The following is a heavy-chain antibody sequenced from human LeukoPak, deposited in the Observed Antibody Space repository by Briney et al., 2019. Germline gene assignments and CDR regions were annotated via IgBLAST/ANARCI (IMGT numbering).Heavy chain of an antibody. CDR1: CVSICTSDNY. J-gene: IGHJ5*02. Sequence: PPGTPSLTRTVSCVSICTSDNYWGWRPDPPRKGLGWSGSIYYSDNTYYNPSLKSRVSISVDTSKNQFSLKLRCVTAADTAVYYCASAGGGWFDPWGQGTLVIVSS. CDR3: ASAGGGWFDP. V-gene: IGHV4-39*07. CDR2: IYYSDNT. D-gene: IGHD2-15*01.